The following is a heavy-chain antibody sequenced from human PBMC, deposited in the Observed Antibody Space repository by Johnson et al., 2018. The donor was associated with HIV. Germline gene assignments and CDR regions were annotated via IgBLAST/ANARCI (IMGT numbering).Heavy chain of an antibody. V-gene: IGHV3-20*04. D-gene: IGHD3-16*01. CDR1: GFTLDDYG. CDR3: ARGRGPRGAFDI. Sequence: VQLVESGGGVVRPGGSLRLSCAASGFTLDDYGMSWVRQAPGKGLEWVSGINWSSGNTDYADSVKGRFTISRDNAKNSLYLQMNSLGAEDTAVYYCARGRGPRGAFDIWGQGTMVTVSS. CDR2: INWSSGNT. J-gene: IGHJ3*02.